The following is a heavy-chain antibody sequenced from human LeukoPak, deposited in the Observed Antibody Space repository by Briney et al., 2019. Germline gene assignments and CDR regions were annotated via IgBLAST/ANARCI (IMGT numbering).Heavy chain of an antibody. D-gene: IGHD5-12*01. J-gene: IGHJ4*02. CDR1: GYTFTSYG. Sequence: GASVKVSCKASGYTFTSYGISWVRQAPGQGLEWMGWINPNSGGTNYAQKFQGRVTMTRDTSISTAYMELSRLRSDDTAVYYCARALPIVATSFDYWGQGTLVTVSS. CDR3: ARALPIVATSFDY. V-gene: IGHV1-2*02. CDR2: INPNSGGT.